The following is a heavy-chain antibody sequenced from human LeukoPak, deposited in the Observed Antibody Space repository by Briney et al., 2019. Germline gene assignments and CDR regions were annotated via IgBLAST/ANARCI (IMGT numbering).Heavy chain of an antibody. V-gene: IGHV4-59*01. CDR1: GGSFSSYY. CDR3: ARAPYSGSYFFDY. Sequence: KPSETLSLTCAVYGGSFSSYYWSWIRQPPGKGLEWIGYIYYSGSTNYNPSLKSRVTISVDTSKNQFSLKLSSVTAADTAVYYCARAPYSGSYFFDYWGQGTLVTVSS. CDR2: IYYSGST. J-gene: IGHJ4*02. D-gene: IGHD1-26*01.